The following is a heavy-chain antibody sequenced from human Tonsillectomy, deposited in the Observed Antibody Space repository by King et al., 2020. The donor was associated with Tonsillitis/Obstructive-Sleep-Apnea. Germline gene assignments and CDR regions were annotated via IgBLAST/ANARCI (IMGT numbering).Heavy chain of an antibody. CDR1: GFTFSSYW. Sequence: MQLVQSGGGLVQPGGSLRLSCAASGFTFSSYWMYWVRQAPGKGLVWVSRINSDGSSTSYADSVKGRFTISRYNAKNTLYLQMNSLRAEDTAVYYCARDIETYYDILTGTGDLDYWGQGTLVTVSS. CDR3: ARDIETYYDILTGTGDLDY. V-gene: IGHV3-74*01. CDR2: INSDGSST. D-gene: IGHD3-9*01. J-gene: IGHJ4*02.